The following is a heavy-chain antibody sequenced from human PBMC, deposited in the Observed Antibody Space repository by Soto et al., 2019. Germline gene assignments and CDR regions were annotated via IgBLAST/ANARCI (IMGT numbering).Heavy chain of an antibody. Sequence: SETLSLTCTVSGGSISSSSYYWGWIRQPPGKGLEWIGSIYYSGSTYYNPSLKSRVTISVDTSKNQFSLKLSSVTAADTAVYYCARQNYDFWSGYLLDYWGQGTLVTVSS. V-gene: IGHV4-39*01. CDR2: IYYSGST. J-gene: IGHJ4*02. CDR3: ARQNYDFWSGYLLDY. D-gene: IGHD3-3*01. CDR1: GGSISSSSYY.